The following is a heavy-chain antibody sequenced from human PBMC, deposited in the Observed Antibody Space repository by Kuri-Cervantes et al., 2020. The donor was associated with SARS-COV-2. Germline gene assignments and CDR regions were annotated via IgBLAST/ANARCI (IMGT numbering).Heavy chain of an antibody. D-gene: IGHD5-12*01. J-gene: IGHJ2*01. CDR3: ARRWATISVVWYFDL. CDR2: ISKGSDTI. CDR1: GFTFNTYS. Sequence: LSLTCAASGFTFNTYSMDWVRLAPGKGLEWLAYISKGSDTIYYADSVKGRFTISRDNAKNSLYLQMNSLRAEDTAVYYCARRWATISVVWYFDLRGRGTLVTVSS. V-gene: IGHV3-48*04.